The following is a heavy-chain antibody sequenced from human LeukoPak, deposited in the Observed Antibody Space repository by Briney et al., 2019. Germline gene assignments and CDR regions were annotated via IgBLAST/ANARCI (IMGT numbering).Heavy chain of an antibody. J-gene: IGHJ4*02. CDR2: ISTSGDYI. CDR3: ARDLVLSRSVGASDKVDY. CDR1: GFTFSGYS. D-gene: IGHD1-26*01. V-gene: IGHV3-21*01. Sequence: GGSLRLSCAASGFTFSGYSMNWVRQAPGKGLEWVSSISTSGDYIYYADSVKGRFTMSRDNAKNSLYLQMDSLRAEDTAVYYCARDLVLSRSVGASDKVDYWGQGTLVTVSS.